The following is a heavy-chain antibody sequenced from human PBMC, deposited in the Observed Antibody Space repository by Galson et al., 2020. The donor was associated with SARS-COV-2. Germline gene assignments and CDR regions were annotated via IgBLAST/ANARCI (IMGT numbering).Heavy chain of an antibody. CDR2: INWNSGSI. CDR1: TFTFEHYA. Sequence: GGSLRLSCAASTFTFEHYAMHWVRQAPGKGLEWVSGINWNSGSIGYAGSVKGRFTISRDNANNSLYLQMNSLIAEDTALYYCVKDIGDYYDTSGYYGAFDLGGQGTLVTVS. D-gene: IGHD3-22*01. J-gene: IGHJ3*01. CDR3: VKDIGDYYDTSGYYGAFDL. V-gene: IGHV3-9*01.